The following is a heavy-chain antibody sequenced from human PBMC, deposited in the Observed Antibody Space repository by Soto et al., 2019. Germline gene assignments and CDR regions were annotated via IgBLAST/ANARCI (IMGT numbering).Heavy chain of an antibody. CDR1: GYSFSNYW. CDR2: IFPADSDT. V-gene: IGHV5-51*01. CDR3: ARIIGYCRNNDCSWTFDI. J-gene: IGHJ3*02. Sequence: GESLKISCKGSGYSFSNYWIAWVRQMPGKGLEWMGIIFPADSDTKYSPSFQGQVTISADKSISTAYLQLSSLKASDTAMYYCARIIGYCRNNDCSWTFDIWGQGTMVTVSS. D-gene: IGHD2-15*01.